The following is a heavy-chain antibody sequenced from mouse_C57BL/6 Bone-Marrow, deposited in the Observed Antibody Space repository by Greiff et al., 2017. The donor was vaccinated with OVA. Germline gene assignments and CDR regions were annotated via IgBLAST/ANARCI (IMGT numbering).Heavy chain of an antibody. D-gene: IGHD2-3*01. CDR2: IYPGDGDT. V-gene: IGHV1-82*01. CDR3: ARGWLLPFDY. J-gene: IGHJ2*01. CDR1: GYAFSSSW. Sequence: VQLQQSGPELVKPGASVKISCKASGYAFSSSWMNWVQQRPGKGLEWIGRIYPGDGDTNYNGKFKGKATLTADKSSSTAYMQLSSLTSEDSAVYFCARGWLLPFDYWGQGTTLTVSS.